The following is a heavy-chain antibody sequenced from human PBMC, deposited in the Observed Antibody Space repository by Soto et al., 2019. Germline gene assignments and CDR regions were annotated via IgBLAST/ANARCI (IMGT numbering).Heavy chain of an antibody. V-gene: IGHV3-30*18. J-gene: IGHJ6*02. CDR1: GFTFTTYG. CDR2: ISYDGSNK. Sequence: QVQLVESGGGVVQPGRSLRLSCAASGFTFTTYGIHWVRQAPGKGLEWVAFISYDGSNKYYADSVKGRFTISRDNSKNTLSLQMNSLRAEDTAVYYCAKEFGDYEYYYYAMDVLGQGTTVTVSS. D-gene: IGHD4-17*01. CDR3: AKEFGDYEYYYYAMDV.